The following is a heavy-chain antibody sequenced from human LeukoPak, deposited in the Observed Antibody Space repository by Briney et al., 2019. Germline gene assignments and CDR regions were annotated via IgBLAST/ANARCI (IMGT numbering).Heavy chain of an antibody. CDR2: IFYSGST. Sequence: SETLSLTCTVTGGSSSGYYWSWMRQPPGHVLQCRAYIFYSGSTYYNPFLKSRVSISIDTSKNQFSLKLSSVTAADTAVYFCARGASVLGGAVPRRFDYWGQGTLVTVSS. V-gene: IGHV4-59*06. CDR3: ARGASVLGGAVPRRFDY. CDR1: GGSSSGYY. J-gene: IGHJ4*02. D-gene: IGHD5/OR15-5a*01.